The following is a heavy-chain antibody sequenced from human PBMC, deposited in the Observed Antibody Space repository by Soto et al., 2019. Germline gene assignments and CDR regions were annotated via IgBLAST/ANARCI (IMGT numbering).Heavy chain of an antibody. Sequence: NPGGSLRLSCAASGFTFSSYSMNWVHQAPGKGLEWVSSISSSSSYIYYADSVKGRFTISRDNAKNSLYLQMNSLRAEDTAVYYCARDSPGHCSSTSCNHYFDYWGQGTLVTVSS. CDR3: ARDSPGHCSSTSCNHYFDY. J-gene: IGHJ4*02. CDR2: ISSSSSYI. D-gene: IGHD2-2*03. V-gene: IGHV3-21*01. CDR1: GFTFSSYS.